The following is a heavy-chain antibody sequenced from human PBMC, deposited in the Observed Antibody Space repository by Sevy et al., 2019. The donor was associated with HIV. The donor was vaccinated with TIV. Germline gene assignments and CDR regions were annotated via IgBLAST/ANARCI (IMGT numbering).Heavy chain of an antibody. CDR1: GFTLSHRA. CDR3: AKDLVSMASRQGYFDY. V-gene: IGHV3-30*07. CDR2: ISYDGGYK. D-gene: IGHD6-6*01. Sequence: GGSLRLSCEASGFTLSHRALHWVRQTPGEGLEWLASISYDGGYKFYADSVEGRFTISRDNSKNTLYLQMNTLRAEDTAFYFCAKDLVSMASRQGYFDYWGQGTLVTVSS. J-gene: IGHJ4*02.